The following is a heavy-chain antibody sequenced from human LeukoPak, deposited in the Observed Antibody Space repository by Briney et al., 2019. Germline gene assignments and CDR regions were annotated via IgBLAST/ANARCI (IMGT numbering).Heavy chain of an antibody. Sequence: PSETLSLTCAVSGYSISSGYYWGWIRQPPGKGLEWFGSIYHSGSTYYNPSLKSRVTISVDTSKNQFSLKLSSVTAADTAVYYCARQGSGYADWFDPWGQGTLVTVSS. D-gene: IGHD5-12*01. CDR2: IYHSGST. J-gene: IGHJ5*02. CDR1: GYSISSGYY. V-gene: IGHV4-38-2*01. CDR3: ARQGSGYADWFDP.